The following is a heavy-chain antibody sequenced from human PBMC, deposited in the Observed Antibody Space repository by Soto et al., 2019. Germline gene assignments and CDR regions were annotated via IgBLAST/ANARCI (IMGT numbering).Heavy chain of an antibody. J-gene: IGHJ6*02. D-gene: IGHD2-21*01. V-gene: IGHV4-59*01. CDR1: GGSMRSYY. Sequence: QVELRESGPGLVKPSETLSLTCNVSGGSMRSYYWTWMRQSPGKGLEWLGNIFYNEKNNLNPSLKSRLSISVDTSKKKFPLMLSSVTAEDTAIYYCARDSTCCGLDVWGQGTTVTVSS. CDR3: ARDSTCCGLDV. CDR2: IFYNEKN.